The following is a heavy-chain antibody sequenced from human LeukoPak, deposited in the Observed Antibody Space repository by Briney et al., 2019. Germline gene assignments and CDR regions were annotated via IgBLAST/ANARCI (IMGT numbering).Heavy chain of an antibody. CDR1: GFTLSVYA. CDR3: ARDRGSTWFGPIDY. CDR2: ISYDGSNK. J-gene: IGHJ4*02. V-gene: IGHV3-30-3*01. D-gene: IGHD3-10*01. Sequence: PGGSLRLSCAASGFTLSVYAMHWVRQAPGKGLEWVAVISYDGSNKYYADSVKGRFTISRDSSKNTLYLQMNSLRDEDTAVYYCARDRGSTWFGPIDYWGQGTQVTVSS.